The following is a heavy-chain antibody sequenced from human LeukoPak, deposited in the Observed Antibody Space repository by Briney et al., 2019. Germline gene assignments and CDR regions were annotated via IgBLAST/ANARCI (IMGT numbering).Heavy chain of an antibody. J-gene: IGHJ6*02. CDR2: IRSKAYGGTT. D-gene: IGHD2-15*01. Sequence: GRSRRLSCTASGFTFGDYAISWFRQAPGKGLEWVGFIRSKAYGGTTEYAASVKGRFTISRDDSKSIAYLQMNSLKTEDTAVYYCTRDLPVVVAATLKIYGMDVWGQGTTVTVSS. V-gene: IGHV3-49*03. CDR1: GFTFGDYA. CDR3: TRDLPVVVAATLKIYGMDV.